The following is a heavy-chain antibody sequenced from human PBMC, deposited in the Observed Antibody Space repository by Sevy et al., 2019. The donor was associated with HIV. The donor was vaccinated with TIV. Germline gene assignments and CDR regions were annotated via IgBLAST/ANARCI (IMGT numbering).Heavy chain of an antibody. CDR3: ARGGYYYGSGAQIGYYGMDV. D-gene: IGHD3-10*01. CDR2: ISYDGSNK. V-gene: IGHV3-30-3*01. Sequence: GGSLRLSCAASGFTFSSYAMHWVRQAPGKGLEWVAVISYDGSNKYYADSVKGRFTISRDNSKNTLYLQMNSLRAEDTAVYYCARGGYYYGSGAQIGYYGMDVWGQRTTVTVSS. J-gene: IGHJ6*02. CDR1: GFTFSSYA.